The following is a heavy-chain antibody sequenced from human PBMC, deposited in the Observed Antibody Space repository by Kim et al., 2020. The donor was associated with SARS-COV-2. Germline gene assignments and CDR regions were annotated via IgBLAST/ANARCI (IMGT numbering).Heavy chain of an antibody. CDR2: IYYCGST. J-gene: IGHJ3*02. D-gene: IGHD3-22*01. Sequence: SETLSLTCTVSGGSISSSSYYWGWIRQPPGKGLEWIGSIYYCGSTYYNPSLKSRVTISVDTSKNQFSLKLSSVTAADTAVYYCARHASSGYYTIDAFDIWGQGTMVTVSS. CDR1: GGSISSSSYY. CDR3: ARHASSGYYTIDAFDI. V-gene: IGHV4-39*01.